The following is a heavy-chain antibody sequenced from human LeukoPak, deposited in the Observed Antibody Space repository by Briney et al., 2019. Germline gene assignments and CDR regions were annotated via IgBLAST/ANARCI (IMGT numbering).Heavy chain of an antibody. J-gene: IGHJ4*02. V-gene: IGHV3-53*01. Sequence: WVRXXPGKGLEWVSVIYSGGSTYYADSVKGRFTISRDNSKNTLYLQMNSLRAEDTAVYYCARARPAGFDYWGQGTLVTVSS. CDR3: ARARPAGFDY. CDR2: IYSGGST. D-gene: IGHD6-6*01.